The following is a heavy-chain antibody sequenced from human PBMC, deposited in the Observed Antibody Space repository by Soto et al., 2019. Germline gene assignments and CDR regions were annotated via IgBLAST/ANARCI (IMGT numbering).Heavy chain of an antibody. Sequence: QVQLQQWGAGLLKPSETLSLTCAVYGGSFSGYYWSWIRQPPGKGLEWIGEINHSGSTNYIPSLKSRVTISVDTSKNQFSLKLSSVTAADTAVYYCANRDGSYLDYWGQGTLVTVSS. CDR1: GGSFSGYY. CDR2: INHSGST. D-gene: IGHD3-16*02. CDR3: ANRDGSYLDY. V-gene: IGHV4-34*01. J-gene: IGHJ4*02.